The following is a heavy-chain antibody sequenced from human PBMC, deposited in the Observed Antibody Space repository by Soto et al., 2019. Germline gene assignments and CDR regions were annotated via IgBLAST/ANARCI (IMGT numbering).Heavy chain of an antibody. Sequence: QVQLVQSGAEVKKPGSSVKVSCKASGGTFSSYTISWVRQAPGQGLEWMGRIIPIFGTTTYAQKFQGRVTITADEATSTAYMELSSLRSEDTAVYYCARGLGTNAGGSWGQGTLVTVSS. D-gene: IGHD2-8*01. CDR2: IIPIFGTT. J-gene: IGHJ4*02. CDR3: ARGLGTNAGGS. CDR1: GGTFSSYT. V-gene: IGHV1-69*15.